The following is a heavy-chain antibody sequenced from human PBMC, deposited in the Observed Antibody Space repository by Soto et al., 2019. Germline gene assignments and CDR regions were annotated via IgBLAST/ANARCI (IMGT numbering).Heavy chain of an antibody. Sequence: GGSLRLSCAASGFTFSNAWMSWVRQAPGKGLEWVGRIKSKTDGGTTDYAAPVKGRFTISRDDSKNTLYLQMNSLKTEDTAVYYCTTDSSYYDILTGYYFDYWGQGTLVTVSS. CDR1: GFTFSNAW. J-gene: IGHJ4*02. V-gene: IGHV3-15*01. CDR3: TTDSSYYDILTGYYFDY. CDR2: IKSKTDGGTT. D-gene: IGHD3-9*01.